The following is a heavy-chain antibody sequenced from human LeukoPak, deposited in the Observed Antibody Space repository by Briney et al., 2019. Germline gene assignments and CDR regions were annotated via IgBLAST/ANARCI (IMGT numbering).Heavy chain of an antibody. V-gene: IGHV1-2*02. CDR3: ASGGGSYYPPTT. J-gene: IGHJ4*02. Sequence: GASVKVSCQASGYTFTAYNIHWVRQAPGQALEWMGWVTPYSGATDYAQQFQGRVALTRDTSISTAYMELNNLISDDTAVYYCASGGGSYYPPTTWGQGTLVTVSS. D-gene: IGHD1-26*01. CDR2: VTPYSGAT. CDR1: GYTFTAYN.